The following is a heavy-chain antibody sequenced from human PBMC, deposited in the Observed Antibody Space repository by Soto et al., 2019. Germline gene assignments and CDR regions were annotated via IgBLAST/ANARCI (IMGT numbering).Heavy chain of an antibody. Sequence: PSETLSLTCTVAGGSISSYYWSWTRQPPGKGLEWIGYIYYSGSTNYNPSLKSRVTISVDTSKNQFSLKLSSVTAADTAVYYCARDPGRVYYDILTGYYTEYNYYGMDVWGQGTTVTVSS. CDR2: IYYSGST. CDR1: GGSISSYY. CDR3: ARDPGRVYYDILTGYYTEYNYYGMDV. V-gene: IGHV4-59*01. J-gene: IGHJ6*02. D-gene: IGHD3-9*01.